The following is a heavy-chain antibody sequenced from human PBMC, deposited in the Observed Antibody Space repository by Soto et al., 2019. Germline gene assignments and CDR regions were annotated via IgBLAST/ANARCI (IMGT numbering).Heavy chain of an antibody. CDR1: GGSFRGYY. D-gene: IGHD1-7*01. V-gene: IGHV4-34*01. J-gene: IGHJ4*02. CDR2: INHSGST. CDR3: ARVTGTTENFDY. Sequence: PSETLSLTCAVYGGSFRGYYWSWIRQPPGKGLEWIGEINHSGSTNYNPSLKSRVTISVDKSKNQFSLKLSSVTAADTAVYYCARVTGTTENFDYWGQGTLVTVSS.